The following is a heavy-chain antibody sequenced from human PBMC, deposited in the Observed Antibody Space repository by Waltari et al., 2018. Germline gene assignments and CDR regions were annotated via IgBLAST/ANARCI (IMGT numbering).Heavy chain of an antibody. CDR1: GGSISSSSYY. CDR2: SYYSGGT. D-gene: IGHD7-27*01. J-gene: IGHJ4*02. V-gene: IGHV4-39*07. Sequence: QLQLQESGPGLVKPSETLSLTCTVSGGSISSSSYYWGWIRQPPGKGLEWIGGSYYSGGTYYNPSRKSGVTISVDTSKNQFSLKLSSVTAADTAVYYCARENWGSSDYWGQGTLVTVSS. CDR3: ARENWGSSDY.